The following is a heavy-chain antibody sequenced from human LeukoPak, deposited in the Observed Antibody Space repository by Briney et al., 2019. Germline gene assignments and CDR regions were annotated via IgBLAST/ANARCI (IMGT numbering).Heavy chain of an antibody. CDR2: IYYSGST. D-gene: IGHD3-10*01. CDR1: GGSVSSGSYY. J-gene: IGHJ6*02. CDR3: AGESELSNLVGGVLGWGPKSVARKYIFDV. Sequence: SETLSLTCTVSGGSVSSGSYYWSWIRQPPGKGLEWIGYIYYSGSTNYNPSLKSRVTISVDTSKNQFSLKLSSVTAADTAVYYCAGESELSNLVGGVLGWGPKSVARKYIFDVWGQGTTVTVSS. V-gene: IGHV4-61*01.